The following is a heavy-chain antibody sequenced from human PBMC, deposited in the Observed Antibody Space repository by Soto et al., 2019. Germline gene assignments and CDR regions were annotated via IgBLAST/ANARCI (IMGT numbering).Heavy chain of an antibody. D-gene: IGHD7-27*01. CDR2: ISSSGSAI. J-gene: IGHJ3*02. CDR3: ARERWISELGIYDDAFDI. Sequence: GGSLRLSCAASGFTFSSYEMNWVRQAPGKGLEWVSYISSSGSAIYYADSEKGRFTISRDNAKNSLYLQMNSLRAEDKAVYYCARERWISELGIYDDAFDIWGQGTMVTVSS. CDR1: GFTFSSYE. V-gene: IGHV3-48*03.